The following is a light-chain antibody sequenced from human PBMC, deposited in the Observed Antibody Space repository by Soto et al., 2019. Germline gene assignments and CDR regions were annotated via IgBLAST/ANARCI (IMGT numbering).Light chain of an antibody. CDR2: DVS. J-gene: IGKJ5*01. CDR3: QQYNNWPFS. CDR1: QGVTTN. V-gene: IGKV3-15*01. Sequence: EIVLTQSPGTLSLSPGERSTRSCGAGQGVTTNFAWYQQKSGQSPRLLIYDVSIRATGVPARFSGTGSETDFTLTISGLQSEDSAVYFCQQYNNWPFSFGQGTRLEIK.